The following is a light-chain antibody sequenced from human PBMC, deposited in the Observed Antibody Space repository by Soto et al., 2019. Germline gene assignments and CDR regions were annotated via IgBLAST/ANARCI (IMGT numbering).Light chain of an antibody. V-gene: IGKV1-39*01. CDR1: ERIARY. CDR3: QQSYSTPLLT. Sequence: DIQMTQSPSSLSASVGDRVTITCRASERIARYLHWYQQKPGKAPNLLISAASSLHTGVPSRFSGSGSGTEFTLTISSLQPEDFATYYCQQSYSTPLLTFGGGTKVDI. J-gene: IGKJ4*01. CDR2: AAS.